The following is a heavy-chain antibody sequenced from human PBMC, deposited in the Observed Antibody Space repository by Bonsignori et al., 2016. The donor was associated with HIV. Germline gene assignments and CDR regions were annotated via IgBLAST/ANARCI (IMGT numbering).Heavy chain of an antibody. CDR1: GFSLSSTGGG. D-gene: IGHD1-26*01. J-gene: IGHJ4*02. V-gene: IGHV2-5*01. CDR2: IYWNDDK. CDR3: AHTLYSGRNYGHFDY. Sequence: QITLKESGPTLVKPTQTLTLTCTFSGFSLSSTGGGVGWIRQPPRKAPEWLALIYWNDDKRYSPSLKSRLTITKDTSRKQVVLTMTNMDPVDTATYYCAHTLYSGRNYGHFDYWGQGTLVTVSS.